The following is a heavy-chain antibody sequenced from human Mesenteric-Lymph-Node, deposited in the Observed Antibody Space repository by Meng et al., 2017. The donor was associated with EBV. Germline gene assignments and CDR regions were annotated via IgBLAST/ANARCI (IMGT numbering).Heavy chain of an antibody. CDR2: TGTS. CDR1: GGAISSDN. D-gene: IGHD3-10*01. V-gene: IGHV4-39*01. J-gene: IGHJ4*02. CDR3: ARRLHYYGSLGS. Sequence: QLQLQESGPGLVTPSETLSLTCTISGGAISSDNWAWIRQPPGKGLEWIGDTGTSYYNPSLKNRVTISVDTSNQFSLKLSSVTAADTAVYYCARRLHYYGSLGSWGQGTLVTVSS.